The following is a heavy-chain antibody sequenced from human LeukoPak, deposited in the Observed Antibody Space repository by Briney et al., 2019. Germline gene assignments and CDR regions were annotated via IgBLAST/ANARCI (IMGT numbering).Heavy chain of an antibody. J-gene: IGHJ5*02. Sequence: GRSLRLSCAASGFTFSNYGMHWVRQVPGMGLEWVAVVSNDGSNKYSADSVKGRFTISRDNSKNTLYLQMNSLRAEDTAVYYCAKSSGVTHQRGWFDPWGQGTLVTVSS. CDR3: AKSSGVTHQRGWFDP. CDR2: VSNDGSNK. V-gene: IGHV3-30*18. D-gene: IGHD1-26*01. CDR1: GFTFSNYG.